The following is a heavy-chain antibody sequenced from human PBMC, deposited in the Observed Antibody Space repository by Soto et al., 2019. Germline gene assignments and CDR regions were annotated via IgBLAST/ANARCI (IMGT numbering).Heavy chain of an antibody. CDR1: GFTFSIYG. CDR2: ISFDGSEK. Sequence: QVQLVESGGGVVQPGRSLRLSCAASGFTFSIYGMHWVRHAPGKGLEWVAMISFDGSEKYYTDSVKGRFHISRDSSKNTMYLQMDSLRVEDTAVYYCARDRRLYYSDAFDIWGLGTTVTVSS. D-gene: IGHD1-26*01. V-gene: IGHV3-30*03. J-gene: IGHJ3*02. CDR3: ARDRRLYYSDAFDI.